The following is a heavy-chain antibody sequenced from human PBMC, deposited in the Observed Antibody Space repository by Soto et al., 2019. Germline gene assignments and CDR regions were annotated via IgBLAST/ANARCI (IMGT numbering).Heavy chain of an antibody. CDR3: ARDLAKGGGSAGFDY. CDR2: INPKSGDT. CDR1: GYTFTVCY. D-gene: IGHD1-26*01. V-gene: IGHV1-2*02. Sequence: ASVKVSCKASGYTFTVCYMHCVRQAPGQGLEWMGWINPKSGDTMYPQKFQGRVTMTWDTSISTAYMALTRLRSDDTAVYYCARDLAKGGGSAGFDYWGQGTLVTVSS. J-gene: IGHJ4*02.